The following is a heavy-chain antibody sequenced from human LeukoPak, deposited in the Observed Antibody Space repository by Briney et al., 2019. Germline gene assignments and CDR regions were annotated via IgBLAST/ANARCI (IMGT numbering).Heavy chain of an antibody. J-gene: IGHJ4*02. Sequence: GGSLRLSCAASGFTFSSYAMSWVRQAPGKGLEWVLAISGSGGSTYYADSVKGRFTISRDNSKNTLYLQMNSLRAEDTAVYYCAKDGSGSYSRTPFDYWGQGTLVTVSS. CDR1: GFTFSSYA. CDR3: AKDGSGSYSRTPFDY. D-gene: IGHD3-10*01. V-gene: IGHV3-23*01. CDR2: ISGSGGST.